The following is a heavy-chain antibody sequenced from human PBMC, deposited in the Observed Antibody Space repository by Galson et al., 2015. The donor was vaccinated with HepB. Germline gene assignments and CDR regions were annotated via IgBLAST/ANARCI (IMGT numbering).Heavy chain of an antibody. J-gene: IGHJ2*01. CDR3: ARGTWYFDL. CDR2: INTNTGNP. V-gene: IGHV7-4-1*02. CDR1: GYTFTTYT. Sequence: SVKVSCKASGYTFTTYTMNWVRQAPGQGLEWMGWINTNTGNPTYAQGFTGRFVFSLDTSVNTAYLQINSLKPEDTAVYYCARGTWYFDLWVRGTLVAVSS.